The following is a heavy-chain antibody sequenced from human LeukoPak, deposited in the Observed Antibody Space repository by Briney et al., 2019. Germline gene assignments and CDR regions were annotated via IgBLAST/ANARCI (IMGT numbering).Heavy chain of an antibody. J-gene: IGHJ4*02. V-gene: IGHV3-48*04. CDR1: GFTFSSYS. Sequence: PGGSLRLSCAASGFTFSSYSMNWVRQAPGKGLEWISYISSNSGAIYYADSVKGRFTISRDNAKNSLYLQMNSLRAEDTAVYYCARDLWSGYDCWGQGTLVTVSS. D-gene: IGHD5-12*01. CDR2: ISSNSGAI. CDR3: ARDLWSGYDC.